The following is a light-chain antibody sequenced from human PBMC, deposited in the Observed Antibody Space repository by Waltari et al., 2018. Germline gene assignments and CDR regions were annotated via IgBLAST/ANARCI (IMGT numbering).Light chain of an antibody. V-gene: IGLV2-14*01. CDR1: SNDVGFNDY. Sequence: QSALTQPASVSGSPGQSITISCTGTSNDVGFNDYVSWYQQHPGRAPQLIIYDVTKRPSGVSNRFSGSKSGNTASLTISGLQAEDEADYYCSSYTRSSTVIFGGGTKLTVL. J-gene: IGLJ2*01. CDR2: DVT. CDR3: SSYTRSSTVI.